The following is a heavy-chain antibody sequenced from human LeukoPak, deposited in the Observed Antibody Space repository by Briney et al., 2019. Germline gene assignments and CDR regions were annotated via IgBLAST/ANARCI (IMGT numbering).Heavy chain of an antibody. V-gene: IGHV1-69*06. CDR2: IIPIFGTA. CDR3: ARDLRVMRLGATGR. Sequence: ASVKVSCKASGGTFSSYAISWVRQAPGQGLEWMGGIIPIFGTANYAQKFQGRVTITADKSTSTAYMELSSLRSEDTAVYYCARDLRVMRLGATGRWGQGTLVTVSS. J-gene: IGHJ1*01. D-gene: IGHD1-26*01. CDR1: GGTFSSYA.